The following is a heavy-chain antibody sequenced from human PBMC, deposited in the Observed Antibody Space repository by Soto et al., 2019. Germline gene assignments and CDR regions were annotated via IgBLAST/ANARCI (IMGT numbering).Heavy chain of an antibody. Sequence: QVQLQESGPGLVKPSETLSLTCTVSGGSISSYYWSWIRQPPGKGLEWIGYIYYSGSTSYNPSLKGRVPISVDTTKNQFSLRLSSVTAADTAVYYCARQSRYCSGSNCKTWFDPWGQGTLVTVSS. CDR3: ARQSRYCSGSNCKTWFDP. V-gene: IGHV4-59*08. CDR1: GGSISSYY. CDR2: IYYSGST. D-gene: IGHD2-15*01. J-gene: IGHJ5*02.